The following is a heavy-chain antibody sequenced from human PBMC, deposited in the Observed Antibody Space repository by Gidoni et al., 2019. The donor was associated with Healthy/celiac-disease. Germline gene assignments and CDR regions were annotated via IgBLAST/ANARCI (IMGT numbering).Heavy chain of an antibody. V-gene: IGHV3-7*03. D-gene: IGHD2-15*01. J-gene: IGHJ6*03. CDR3: ARDSHSGYCSGGSCYSITYYYYMDV. CDR2: IKQDGSEK. CDR1: GFTFSSYW. Sequence: EVQLVESGGGLVQPGGSLRLSCAASGFTFSSYWMRWVRQSPGKGLEWVANIKQDGSEKYYVDSVKGRFTISRDNAKNSLYLQMNRLRAEDTAVYYCARDSHSGYCSGGSCYSITYYYYMDVWGKGTTVTVSS.